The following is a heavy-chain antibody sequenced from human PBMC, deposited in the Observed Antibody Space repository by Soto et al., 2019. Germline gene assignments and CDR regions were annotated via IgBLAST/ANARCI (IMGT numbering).Heavy chain of an antibody. D-gene: IGHD1-26*01. Sequence: TGGSLRLSCAASGFTFCSYWMSWVRQAPGKGLEWVAHIKEDGREKKYVDSVKGRFTISRDNTKKSPYLANKSLRTEDTAVFYCGRGQYTGSPHLLYWGRGTLVTVSS. J-gene: IGHJ4*02. V-gene: IGHV3-7*05. CDR2: IKEDGREK. CDR3: GRGQYTGSPHLLY. CDR1: GFTFCSYW.